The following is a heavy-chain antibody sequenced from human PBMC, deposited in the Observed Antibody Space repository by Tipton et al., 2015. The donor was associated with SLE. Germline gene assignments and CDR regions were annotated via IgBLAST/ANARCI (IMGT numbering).Heavy chain of an antibody. CDR1: GFSISSGYY. J-gene: IGHJ4*02. V-gene: IGHV4-38-2*01. D-gene: IGHD3-22*01. CDR2: MYQIENT. CDR3: ARHDYDDNGYYMHYFDY. Sequence: GLVKPSETLSLSCDVSGFSISSGYYWGWIRQPPGKGLEWIGSMYQIENTYYNPSLKSRIYMSIDTFKNQLFLRLNSVTAADTAVYYCARHDYDDNGYYMHYFDYWGQGTLVTVSS.